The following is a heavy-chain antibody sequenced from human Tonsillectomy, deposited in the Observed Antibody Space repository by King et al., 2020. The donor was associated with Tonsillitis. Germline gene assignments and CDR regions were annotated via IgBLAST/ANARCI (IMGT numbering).Heavy chain of an antibody. CDR2: ISWNSGSI. CDR1: GFTFDDYA. V-gene: IGHV3-9*01. J-gene: IGHJ4*02. CDR3: AKDLKWELQYYFDY. Sequence: DVQLVESGGGLVQPGRSLRLSCAASGFTFDDYAMHWVRQAPGKGLEWVSGISWNSGSIGYADSVKGRFTISRDNAKNSLYLQMNSLRAEDTALYYCAKDLKWELQYYFDYWGQGTLVTVSS. D-gene: IGHD1-26*01.